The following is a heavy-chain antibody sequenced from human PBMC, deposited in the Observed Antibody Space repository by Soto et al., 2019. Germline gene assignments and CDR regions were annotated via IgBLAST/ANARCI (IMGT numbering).Heavy chain of an antibody. CDR2: IITYNGNT. CDR3: ARVHIVGGVITHEKGFDC. CDR1: GYSFTTYG. D-gene: IGHD3-10*01. V-gene: IGHV1-18*01. J-gene: IGHJ4*02. Sequence: QVQLVQSGAEVKKPGASVTVSCKASGYSFTTYGISWVRQAPGQGLEWMGWIITYNGNTKYAQKLQGRVTVTTDASTSTAYMELRRLRSEDTAVYYCARVHIVGGVITHEKGFDCWGQGTLVTVSS.